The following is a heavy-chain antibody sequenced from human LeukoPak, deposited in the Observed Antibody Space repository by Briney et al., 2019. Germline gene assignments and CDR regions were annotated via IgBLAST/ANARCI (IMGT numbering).Heavy chain of an antibody. CDR2: ISYDGSNK. V-gene: IGHV3-30*03. CDR3: ARVSPTTAMAYLFDY. CDR1: GFTFSSYG. D-gene: IGHD5-18*01. J-gene: IGHJ4*02. Sequence: PGGSLRLSCAASGFTFSSYGMHWVRQAPGKGLEWVAVISYDGSNKYYADSVKGRFTISRDNSKNTLYLQMNSLRAEDTAVYYCARVSPTTAMAYLFDYWGQGTLVTVSS.